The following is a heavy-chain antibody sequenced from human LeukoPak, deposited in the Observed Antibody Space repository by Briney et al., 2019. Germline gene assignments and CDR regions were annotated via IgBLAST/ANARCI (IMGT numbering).Heavy chain of an antibody. Sequence: ASVKVSCKASGYTFTSYDINWVRQATGQGLEWMGWMNPNSGNTGYAQKFQGRVTMTRNTPISTAYMELSSLRSEDTAVYYCARDNVPSGYGSFKYWGQGTLVTVSS. CDR1: GYTFTSYD. J-gene: IGHJ4*02. CDR3: ARDNVPSGYGSFKY. D-gene: IGHD5-12*01. CDR2: MNPNSGNT. V-gene: IGHV1-8*01.